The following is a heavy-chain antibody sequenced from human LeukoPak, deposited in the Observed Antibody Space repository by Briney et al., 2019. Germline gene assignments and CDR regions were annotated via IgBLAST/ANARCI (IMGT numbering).Heavy chain of an antibody. CDR3: ARDRYYSSDY. CDR1: GFTFSTYS. V-gene: IGHV3-48*02. D-gene: IGHD1-26*01. CDR2: ISSTSNTI. J-gene: IGHJ4*02. Sequence: GGSLRLSCAASGFTFSTYSMNWVRQAPGKGLEWLAYISSTSNTIYYADSVKGRFTISRDNAKNSLYLQMNSLRDEDTAVYYCARDRYYSSDYWGQGILVTVSS.